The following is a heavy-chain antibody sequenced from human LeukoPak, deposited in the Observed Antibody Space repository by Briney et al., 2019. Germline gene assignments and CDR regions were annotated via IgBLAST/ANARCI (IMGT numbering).Heavy chain of an antibody. D-gene: IGHD3-9*01. Sequence: SETLSLTCTVSGGSISSYYWSWIRQPPGKGLEWIGYIYYSGSTNYNPSLKSRVTISVDTSKNQFSLKLNSVTAADTAVYYCARENYDILTGYYYYYMDVWGKGTTVTISS. CDR1: GGSISSYY. V-gene: IGHV4-59*01. CDR3: ARENYDILTGYYYYYMDV. CDR2: IYYSGST. J-gene: IGHJ6*03.